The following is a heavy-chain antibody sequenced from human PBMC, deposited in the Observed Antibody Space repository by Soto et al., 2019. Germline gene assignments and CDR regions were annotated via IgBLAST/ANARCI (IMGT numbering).Heavy chain of an antibody. V-gene: IGHV1-69*01. CDR3: ARDLYYYDSSGYYPATIDYYYYGMDV. D-gene: IGHD3-22*01. Sequence: SVKVSRKASGGSISSYAISWVRQAPGQGLEWMGGIIPIFGTANYAQKFQGRVTITADESTSTAYMELSSLRSGDTAVYYCARDLYYYDSSGYYPATIDYYYYGMDVWGQGTTVTVPS. CDR2: IIPIFGTA. J-gene: IGHJ6*02. CDR1: GGSISSYA.